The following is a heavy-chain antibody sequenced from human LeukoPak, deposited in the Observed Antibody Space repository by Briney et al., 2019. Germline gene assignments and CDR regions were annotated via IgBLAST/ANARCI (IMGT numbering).Heavy chain of an antibody. CDR3: AREVPLQLGPLDAFDI. Sequence: PEASVKVSCKASGYTFTMYYIHWVRQAPGQGLEWMGWISAYNGNTNYAQKLQGRVTMTTDTSTSTAYMELRSLRSDDTAVYYCAREVPLQLGPLDAFDIWGQGTMVTVSS. J-gene: IGHJ3*02. D-gene: IGHD6-13*01. CDR1: GYTFTMYY. V-gene: IGHV1-18*04. CDR2: ISAYNGNT.